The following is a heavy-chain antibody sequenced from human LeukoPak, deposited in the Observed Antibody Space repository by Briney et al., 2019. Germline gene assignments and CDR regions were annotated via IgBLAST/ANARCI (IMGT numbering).Heavy chain of an antibody. CDR3: AKKRYDGSGAAYDN. V-gene: IGHV3-9*01. D-gene: IGHD3-10*01. Sequence: GGSLRLSCAASGFIFDDAVMHWVRQAPGKGLEWVSGVSRKSDYRAYADSVKGRFTISRDNARNSLYLQMNSLRAEDTALYYCAKKRYDGSGAAYDNWGQGTLVTVSS. J-gene: IGHJ4*02. CDR1: GFIFDDAV. CDR2: VSRKSDYR.